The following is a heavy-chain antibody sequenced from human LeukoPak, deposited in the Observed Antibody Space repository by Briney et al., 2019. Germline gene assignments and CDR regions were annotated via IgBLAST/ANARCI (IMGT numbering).Heavy chain of an antibody. Sequence: GGSLRLSCAASGFTFSSYWMSWVRQAPGKGLEWVATIKQNGSRKEYVDSVKGRFTISRDNAKNSLYLQMNSLRAEDTAVYYCVRDPTVTNSHDAFDIWGQGTMVSVSS. CDR1: GFTFSSYW. J-gene: IGHJ3*02. CDR2: IKQNGSRK. V-gene: IGHV3-7*05. D-gene: IGHD4-17*01. CDR3: VRDPTVTNSHDAFDI.